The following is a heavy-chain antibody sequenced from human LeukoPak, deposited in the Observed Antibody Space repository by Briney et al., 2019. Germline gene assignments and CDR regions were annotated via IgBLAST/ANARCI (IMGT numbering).Heavy chain of an antibody. CDR1: GGSISSRDYY. CDR2: IYYSGTT. V-gene: IGHV4-30-4*08. J-gene: IGHJ6*02. D-gene: IGHD5-12*01. CDR3: ARADVDIVATIELYYYYGMDV. Sequence: SETLSLTCTVSGGSISSRDYYWSWIRQHPGKGLEWIGYIYYSGTTYYNPSLKSRLSISVDTSKNQFSLNLTSVTAANTAVYYCARADVDIVATIELYYYYGMDVWGQGATVTVSS.